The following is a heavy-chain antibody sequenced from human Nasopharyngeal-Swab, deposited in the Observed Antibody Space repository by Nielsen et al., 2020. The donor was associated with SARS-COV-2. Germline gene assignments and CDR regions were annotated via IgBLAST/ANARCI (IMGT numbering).Heavy chain of an antibody. CDR2: IYHSGST. D-gene: IGHD1-14*01. Sequence: SETLSLTCAVSGGSISSSNWWRWVRQPPGKGLEWIGEIYHSGSTNYNPSLKSRVTISVDKSKNQFSLKLSSVTAADTAVYYCARDLYGPDQYNWFDPWGQGTLVTVSS. J-gene: IGHJ5*02. CDR3: ARDLYGPDQYNWFDP. V-gene: IGHV4-4*02. CDR1: GGSISSSNW.